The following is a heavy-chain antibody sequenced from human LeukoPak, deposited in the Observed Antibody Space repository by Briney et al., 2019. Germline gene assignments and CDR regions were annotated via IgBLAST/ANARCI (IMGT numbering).Heavy chain of an antibody. V-gene: IGHV3-21*01. D-gene: IGHD2-2*01. CDR1: GFTFSSYS. CDR3: ASMGKYCRRTSCYFPFDY. CDR2: INSSSSYI. Sequence: GGSLRLSCAASGFTFSSYSMNWVRQAPGKGLEWGSSINSSSSYIYYPDSGKGRFTISRDNAKTPLYLQMNSLRAEDTAVYYCASMGKYCRRTSCYFPFDYWGQGTLVTVSS. J-gene: IGHJ4*02.